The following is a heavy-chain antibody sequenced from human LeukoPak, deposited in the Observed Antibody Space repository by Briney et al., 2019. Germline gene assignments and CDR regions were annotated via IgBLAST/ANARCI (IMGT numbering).Heavy chain of an antibody. D-gene: IGHD6-19*01. CDR3: AKPISGGLAVTADWFHP. J-gene: IGHJ5*01. CDR2: FYSDGSI. Sequence: PGGSLRLSCAASGFSVRSNPMSWVRQAPGKGLEWVSVFYSDGSIYYADSVKGRFSISRDNSKNTLYLQVNTLRADDTATYYCAKPISGGLAVTADWFHPWGQGTLVVVSS. V-gene: IGHV3-53*05. CDR1: GFSVRSNP.